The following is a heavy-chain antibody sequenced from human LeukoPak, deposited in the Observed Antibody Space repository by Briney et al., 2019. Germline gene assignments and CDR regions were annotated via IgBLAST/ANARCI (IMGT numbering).Heavy chain of an antibody. J-gene: IGHJ4*02. CDR3: ARDWNCGGDCYST. CDR1: GYTFTGYY. Sequence: ASVKVSCKASGYTFTGYYMHWVRQAPGQGLEWMGWINPNSGGTNYAQKFQGRVTMTRDTSISTAHMELSRLRSDDTAVYYCARDWNCGGDCYSTWGQGTLVTVSS. CDR2: INPNSGGT. D-gene: IGHD2-21*02. V-gene: IGHV1-2*02.